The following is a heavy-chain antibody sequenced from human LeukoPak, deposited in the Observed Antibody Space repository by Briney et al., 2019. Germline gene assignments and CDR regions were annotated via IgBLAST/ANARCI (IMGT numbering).Heavy chain of an antibody. CDR2: FDPEDGET. CDR1: GYTLTELS. J-gene: IGHJ3*02. D-gene: IGHD5-24*01. CDR3: ASLRVRDGYSPRPYNI. Sequence: ASVKVSCKVSGYTLTELSMHWVRQAPGKGLEWMGGFDPEDGETIYAQKFQGRVTMTEDTSTDTAYMELSSLRSEDTAVYYCASLRVRDGYSPRPYNIWGQGTMVTVSS. V-gene: IGHV1-24*01.